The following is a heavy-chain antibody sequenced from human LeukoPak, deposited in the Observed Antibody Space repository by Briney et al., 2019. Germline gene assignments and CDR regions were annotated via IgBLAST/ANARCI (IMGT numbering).Heavy chain of an antibody. J-gene: IGHJ4*02. V-gene: IGHV1-8*01. Sequence: GASVKVSCKASGYTFTSYDINWVRQATGQGLEWMGWMDPNSGNTGYAQKFQGRVTMTRNTSISTAYMELSSLRSEDTAVYYCARHIAAAGRTFDYWGQGTLVTVSS. CDR2: MDPNSGNT. D-gene: IGHD6-13*01. CDR3: ARHIAAAGRTFDY. CDR1: GYTFTSYD.